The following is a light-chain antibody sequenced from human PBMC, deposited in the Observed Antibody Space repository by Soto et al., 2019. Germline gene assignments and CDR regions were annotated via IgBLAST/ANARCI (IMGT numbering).Light chain of an antibody. CDR1: QSISSN. Sequence: EIVMTQSPATLSVSPGERATLSCRASQSISSNLAWYQQKPGQAPRLLIYGASTRATGIPARFSGSGSGTEFTLTISSLQSEDFEVYYCQQYKNWPRTFGQGTKVEIK. CDR3: QQYKNWPRT. V-gene: IGKV3-15*01. CDR2: GAS. J-gene: IGKJ1*01.